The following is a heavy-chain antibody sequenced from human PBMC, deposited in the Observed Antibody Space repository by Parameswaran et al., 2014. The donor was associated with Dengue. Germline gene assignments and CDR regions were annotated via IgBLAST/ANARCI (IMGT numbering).Heavy chain of an antibody. CDR2: ISSSSSYI. Sequence: GGSLRLSCAASGFTFSSYSMNWVRQAPGKGLEWVSSISSSSSYIYYADSVKGRFTISRDNAKNSLYLQMNSLRAEDTAVYYCATRYEAYCGGDCYSGYWGQGTLVTVSS. V-gene: IGHV3-21*01. J-gene: IGHJ4*02. CDR3: ATRYEAYCGGDCYSGY. D-gene: IGHD2-21*02. CDR1: GFTFSSYS.